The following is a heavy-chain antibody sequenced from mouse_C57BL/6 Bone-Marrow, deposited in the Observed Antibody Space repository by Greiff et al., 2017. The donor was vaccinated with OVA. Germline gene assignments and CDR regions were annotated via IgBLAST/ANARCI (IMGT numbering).Heavy chain of an antibody. CDR3: ARGYYGSSWYFDV. J-gene: IGHJ1*03. CDR2: IYPGSGNT. V-gene: IGHV1-76*01. Sequence: QVQLQQSGAELVRPGASVKLSCKASGYTFTDYYINWVKQRPGQGLEWIARIYPGSGNTYYNEKFKGKATLTAEKSSSTAYMQLSSLTSEDSAVYFCARGYYGSSWYFDVWGTGTTVTVSS. CDR1: GYTFTDYY. D-gene: IGHD1-1*01.